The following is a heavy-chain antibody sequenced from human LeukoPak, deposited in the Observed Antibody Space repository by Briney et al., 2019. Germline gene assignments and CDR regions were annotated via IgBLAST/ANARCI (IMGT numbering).Heavy chain of an antibody. V-gene: IGHV3-21*01. Sequence: PGGSLRLSCAASGFTFSTYSMHWVRQAPGKGLEWVSSISSSSSYIYYADSVKGRCTISRYNAKNSLYLQMNSLRAEDTAVYYCARDPERAGYWGQGTLVTVSS. CDR2: ISSSSSYI. CDR3: ARDPERAGY. CDR1: GFTFSTYS. J-gene: IGHJ4*02.